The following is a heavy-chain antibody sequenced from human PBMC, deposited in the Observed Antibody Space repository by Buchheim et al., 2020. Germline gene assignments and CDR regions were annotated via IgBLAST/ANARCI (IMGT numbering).Heavy chain of an antibody. V-gene: IGHV4-34*01. Sequence: QVQLQQWGAGLLKPSETLSLTCAVYGGSFSGYYWSCIRQPPGKGLEWIGLISDSGSTTYNPSLKSRLTITEDTTTNQISLKLSSVTAADTAVYYCARDGYSRTFDYWGQGTL. J-gene: IGHJ4*02. CDR1: GGSFSGYY. CDR2: ISDSGST. D-gene: IGHD4-11*01. CDR3: ARDGYSRTFDY.